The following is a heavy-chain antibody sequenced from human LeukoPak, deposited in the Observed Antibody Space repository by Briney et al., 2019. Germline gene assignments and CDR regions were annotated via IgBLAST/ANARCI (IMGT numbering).Heavy chain of an antibody. V-gene: IGHV4-34*01. CDR2: INHSGST. CDR1: GGSFSGYY. J-gene: IGHJ4*02. Sequence: PSETLSLTCAVYGGSFSGYYWSWIRQPPGKGLEWIGEINHSGSTNYNPSLKSRVTISVDTSKNQFSLKLSSVTAPDTAVYYCARAGRAWRSDYWGQGTLVTVSS. CDR3: ARAGRAWRSDY. D-gene: IGHD5-12*01.